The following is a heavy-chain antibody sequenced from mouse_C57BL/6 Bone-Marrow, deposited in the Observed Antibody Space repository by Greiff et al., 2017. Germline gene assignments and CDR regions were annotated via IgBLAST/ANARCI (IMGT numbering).Heavy chain of an antibody. CDR1: GYTFTSYG. CDR2: IYPRSGNT. V-gene: IGHV1-81*01. D-gene: IGHD2-1*01. CDR3: ARPPHYGNYPWFAY. Sequence: VQLQQSGAELARPGASVKLSCKASGYTFTSYGISWVKQGTGQGLEWIGEIYPRSGNTYYNEKFKGKATLTADKSSSTAYMELRSLTSEDSAVYFCARPPHYGNYPWFAYWGQGTLVTVSA. J-gene: IGHJ3*01.